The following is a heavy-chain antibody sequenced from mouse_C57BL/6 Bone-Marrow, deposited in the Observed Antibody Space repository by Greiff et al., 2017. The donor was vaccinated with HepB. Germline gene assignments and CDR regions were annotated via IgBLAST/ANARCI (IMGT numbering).Heavy chain of an antibody. Sequence: QVQLQQPGAELVRPGTSVKLSCKASGYTFTSYWMHWVKQRPGQGLEWIGVIDPSDSYTNYNQKFKGKATLTVDTSSSTAYMQLSSLTSEDSAVYYCARGNYGSSSRYFDVWGTGTTVTVSS. J-gene: IGHJ1*03. CDR3: ARGNYGSSSRYFDV. CDR2: IDPSDSYT. CDR1: GYTFTSYW. D-gene: IGHD1-1*01. V-gene: IGHV1-59*01.